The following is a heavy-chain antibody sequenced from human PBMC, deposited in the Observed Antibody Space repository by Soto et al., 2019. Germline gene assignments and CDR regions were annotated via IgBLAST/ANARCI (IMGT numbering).Heavy chain of an antibody. J-gene: IGHJ1*01. CDR1: EFNFSRYW. CDR3: AREDPFDPFHH. D-gene: IGHD3-9*01. CDR2: ISSDGSNT. V-gene: IGHV3-74*01. Sequence: PGLSLRLSCVASEFNFSRYWMNWVRQAPGKGLVWVSRISSDGSNTTYADSVKGRFTISRDHAKNTLYLQMNSLRVEDTAVYHCAREDPFDPFHHWGQGTLVTVSS.